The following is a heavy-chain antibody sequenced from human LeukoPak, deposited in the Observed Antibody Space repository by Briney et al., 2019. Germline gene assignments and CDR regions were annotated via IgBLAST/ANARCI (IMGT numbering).Heavy chain of an antibody. CDR2: IYSGGST. CDR1: GFTFSDYY. J-gene: IGHJ4*02. D-gene: IGHD3-22*01. V-gene: IGHV3-53*01. CDR3: ARVRYYYDSSGLYYFDY. Sequence: QAGGSLRLSCAASGFTFSDYYMSWIRQAPGKGLEWVSVIYSGGSTYYADSVKGRFTISRDNSKNTLYLQMDSLRAEDTAVYYCARVRYYYDSSGLYYFDYWGQGTLVTVSS.